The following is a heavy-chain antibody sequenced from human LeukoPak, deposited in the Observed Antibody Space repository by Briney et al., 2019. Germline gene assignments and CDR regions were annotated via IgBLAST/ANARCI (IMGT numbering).Heavy chain of an antibody. V-gene: IGHV3-7*01. J-gene: IGHJ4*02. D-gene: IGHD5-18*01. Sequence: PGGSLRLSCAASGFTFRAYWMSCVRQAPGEGLGWVANLNQEGSEKDYVDSVKGRFTISRDNAKNSLYLQMNTLRAEDTAVYFCARLRYTYGKNFDYWGQGALVTVSS. CDR2: LNQEGSEK. CDR3: ARLRYTYGKNFDY. CDR1: GFTFRAYW.